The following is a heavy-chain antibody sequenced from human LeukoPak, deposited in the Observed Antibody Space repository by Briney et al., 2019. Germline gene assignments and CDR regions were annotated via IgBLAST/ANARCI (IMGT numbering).Heavy chain of an antibody. V-gene: IGHV4-4*07. D-gene: IGHD3-10*01. Sequence: SETLSLTCTVPGGSIHSYWSWIRQPAGKGLEWIGRISGSGTITYNPALQSRLTISIDMSKNQFSLKLMSVTAADTAVYYCARDSGTTGEVKFDPWGQGTLVTVSS. CDR3: ARDSGTTGEVKFDP. CDR1: GGSIHSY. J-gene: IGHJ5*02. CDR2: ISGSGTI.